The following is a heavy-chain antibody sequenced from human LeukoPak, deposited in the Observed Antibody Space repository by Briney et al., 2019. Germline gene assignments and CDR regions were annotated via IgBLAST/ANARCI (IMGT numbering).Heavy chain of an antibody. Sequence: SETLSLTCTVSDDSITIYYWTWIRQPRGKGLEGIGYIDHTGITNYNPSLNSRVTISRETSKNHCSLELRSATAADTAVHFCARGRVSSSTWYSTYYYYFYMDVWGKGTTVTVSS. CDR1: DDSITIYY. D-gene: IGHD6-13*01. V-gene: IGHV4-59*01. J-gene: IGHJ6*03. CDR3: ARGRVSSSTWYSTYYYYFYMDV. CDR2: IDHTGIT.